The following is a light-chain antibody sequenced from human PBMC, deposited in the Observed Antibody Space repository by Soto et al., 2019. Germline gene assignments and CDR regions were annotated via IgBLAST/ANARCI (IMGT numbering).Light chain of an antibody. CDR3: QQLNSYPPT. J-gene: IGKJ2*01. CDR2: AAS. Sequence: IQLTQSPSSLSASVGDRVTVTCRASQGISSYLAWYQQQPGKAPKLLIYAASTFQRGVSSRFSGSGSGTDFTLTISSLQPEDFATYYCQQLNSYPPTFGQGTKLEIK. CDR1: QGISSY. V-gene: IGKV1-9*01.